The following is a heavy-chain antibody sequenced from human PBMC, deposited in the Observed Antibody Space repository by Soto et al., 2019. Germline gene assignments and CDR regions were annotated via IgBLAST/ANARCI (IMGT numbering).Heavy chain of an antibody. V-gene: IGHV4-31*03. D-gene: IGHD2-8*01. J-gene: IGHJ2*01. CDR2: IYYSGST. Sequence: QVQLQESGPGLVKPSQTLSLTCTVSGGSISSGGYYWSWIRQHPGKGLEWIGYIYYSGSTYYNPSLNSRVTRSVDTSKNQFSLKLSSVTAADTAVYYCARGSYCTNGVCYRSWYFDLWGRGTLVTVSS. CDR3: ARGSYCTNGVCYRSWYFDL. CDR1: GGSISSGGYY.